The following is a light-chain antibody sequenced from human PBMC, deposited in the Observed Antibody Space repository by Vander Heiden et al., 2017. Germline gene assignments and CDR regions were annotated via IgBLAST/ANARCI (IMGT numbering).Light chain of an antibody. CDR3: QTWDDPTSGV. CDR1: KLGDKY. V-gene: IGLV3-1*01. J-gene: IGLJ3*02. CDR2: QDN. Sequence: SYDLTQTPSVSVSPGQTAHIPCSGDKLGDKYVCWYQQKPGQSPVLVIFQDNKRPSGIPERFSGSNSGNTATLTIRGTQTLDEADYYCQTWDDPTSGVFGGGTKLTVL.